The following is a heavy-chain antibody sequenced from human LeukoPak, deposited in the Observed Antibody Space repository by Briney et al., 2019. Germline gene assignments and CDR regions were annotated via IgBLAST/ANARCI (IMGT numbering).Heavy chain of an antibody. CDR2: IYYSGST. D-gene: IGHD3-10*01. J-gene: IGHJ4*02. Sequence: PSETLSLTCTVSGGSISSSSYYWGWIRQPPGKGLEWIGSIYYSGSTYYNPSLKSRVTISVDTSKNQFSLKLSSVTAADTAVYYCARARGRRLWFGELLYFDYWGQGTLVTVSS. CDR3: ARARGRRLWFGELLYFDY. V-gene: IGHV4-39*07. CDR1: GGSISSSSYY.